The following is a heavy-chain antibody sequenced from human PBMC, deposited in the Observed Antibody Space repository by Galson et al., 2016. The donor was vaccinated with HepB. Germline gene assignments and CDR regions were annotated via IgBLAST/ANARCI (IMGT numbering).Heavy chain of an antibody. V-gene: IGHV3-74*01. CDR3: ARDDTRLRNTLGI. D-gene: IGHD3-16*01. CDR2: INSDGSST. Sequence: SLRLSCAASGFTFSSYWMHWVRQAPGKGLVWVSRINSDGSSTGYADSVKGRFTISRDNAKNTVFLQMSSLRGDDTAVYYCARDDTRLRNTLGIWGQGTMVTVSS. J-gene: IGHJ3*02. CDR1: GFTFSSYW.